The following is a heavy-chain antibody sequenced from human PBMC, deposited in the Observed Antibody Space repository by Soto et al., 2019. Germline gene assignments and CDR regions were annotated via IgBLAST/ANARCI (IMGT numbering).Heavy chain of an antibody. V-gene: IGHV3-30-3*01. D-gene: IGHD3-10*01. J-gene: IGHJ6*02. CDR2: ISYDGSNK. Sequence: GGSLRLSCAASGFTFSSYAMHWVRQAPGKGLEWVAAISYDGSNKYYADSVKGRFTISRDNSKNTLYLQMNSLRADDTVVYYCATADCITISSYYHGMDVWGQG. CDR1: GFTFSSYA. CDR3: ATADCITISSYYHGMDV.